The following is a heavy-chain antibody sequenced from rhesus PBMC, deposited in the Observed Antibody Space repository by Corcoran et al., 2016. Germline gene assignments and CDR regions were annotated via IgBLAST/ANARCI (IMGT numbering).Heavy chain of an antibody. CDR3: ARRGGSWYFGSYFDY. V-gene: IGHV4-173*01. CDR2: ISGSGGST. J-gene: IGHJ4*01. D-gene: IGHD6-25*01. CDR1: GGSISSNY. Sequence: QLQLQESGPGLVKPSETLSLTCAVSGGSISSNYWSWIHQPPGKGLEWIGRISGSGGSTDYNPSLKRLVTLSTDTCKNQFSLELSSVTAADTAVYCCARRGGSWYFGSYFDYWGQGVLVSVSS.